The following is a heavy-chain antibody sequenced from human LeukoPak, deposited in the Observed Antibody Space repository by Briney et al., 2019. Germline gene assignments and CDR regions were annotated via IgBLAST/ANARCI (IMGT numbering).Heavy chain of an antibody. J-gene: IGHJ3*02. V-gene: IGHV3-30*02. CDR1: GFTFSSYG. Sequence: GGSLRLSCAASGFTFSSYGMHWVRQAPGKGLEWVTFIRYDGSNEYYADSVKGRFTISRDNSKNTLYLQMNSLRAEDTAVYYCAKDKANWNYVSDAFDMWGQGTMVTVSS. CDR3: AKDKANWNYVSDAFDM. D-gene: IGHD1-7*01. CDR2: IRYDGSNE.